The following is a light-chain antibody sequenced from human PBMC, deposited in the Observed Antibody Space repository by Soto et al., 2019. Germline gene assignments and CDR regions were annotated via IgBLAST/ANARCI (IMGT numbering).Light chain of an antibody. CDR2: DAS. J-gene: IGKJ2*01. V-gene: IGKV3-11*01. Sequence: EIVLTQSPATLSLSPGERATLSCRASQSVSSYLAWYQQKPGQAPRLLIYDASNRATGIPARFSGGGSGTDFTLNISSLEPEDFAGYYRQQPFNWPRFPFGQGTKPEIK. CDR1: QSVSSY. CDR3: QQPFNWPRFP.